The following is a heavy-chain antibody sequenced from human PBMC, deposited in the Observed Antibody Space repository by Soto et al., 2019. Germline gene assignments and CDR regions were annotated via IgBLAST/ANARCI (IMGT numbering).Heavy chain of an antibody. D-gene: IGHD3-10*01. CDR3: ENSSSYGLGALDY. V-gene: IGHV2-70*12. Sequence: SGPTLVNPTQTLTLTCTFSGFSLSTSGMCVSWIRQPPGKALEWLALIDWDDDKYYSTSLKTRLTISKDTSKNQVVLTMTNMDTVDTATYYWENSSSYGLGALDYWGQGTLVTVSS. CDR1: GFSLSTSGMC. J-gene: IGHJ4*02. CDR2: IDWDDDK.